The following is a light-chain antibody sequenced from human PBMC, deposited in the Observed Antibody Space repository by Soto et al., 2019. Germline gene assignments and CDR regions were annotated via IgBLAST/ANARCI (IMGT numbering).Light chain of an antibody. CDR2: DAS. CDR3: QQRSNLPPT. V-gene: IGKV3-11*01. Sequence: EIVLTQSPVTLSLSPGERATLSCRASQSVDIYSAWYRQIPGQAPRLLIYDASNRATGIPDRFSGGGSGTDFTLTISSLEPEDFAIYYCQQRSNLPPTFGQGTRLEIK. CDR1: QSVDIY. J-gene: IGKJ5*01.